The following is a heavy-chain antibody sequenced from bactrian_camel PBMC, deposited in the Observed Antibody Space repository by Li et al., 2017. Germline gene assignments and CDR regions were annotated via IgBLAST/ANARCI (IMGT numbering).Heavy chain of an antibody. CDR1: GITFSRHD. D-gene: IGHD3*01. V-gene: IGHV3S40*01. CDR2: ITSLPSLFRAA. J-gene: IGHJ4*01. Sequence: VQLVESGGGLVQPGESLRLSCVASGITFSRHDMSWVRQAPGKEVEWVAGITSLPSLFRAASNADSVKGRFTISQDNAKNTVYLQMNSLKPDDTAMYYCAADWACLFMGVASAYGAVKYEGQGTQVTVSS.